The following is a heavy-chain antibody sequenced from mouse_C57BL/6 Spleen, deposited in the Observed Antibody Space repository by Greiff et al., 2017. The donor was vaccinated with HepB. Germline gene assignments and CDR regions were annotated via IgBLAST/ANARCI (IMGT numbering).Heavy chain of an antibody. V-gene: IGHV1-55*01. J-gene: IGHJ2*01. D-gene: IGHD1-2*01. CDR2: IYPGSGST. CDR3: ARGRITTAGDY. CDR1: GYTFTSYW. Sequence: QVQLKQPGAELVKPGASVKMSCKASGYTFTSYWITWVKQRPGQGLEWIGDIYPGSGSTNYNEKFKSKATLTVDTSSSTAYMQLSSLTSEDSAVYYCARGRITTAGDYWGQGTTLTVSS.